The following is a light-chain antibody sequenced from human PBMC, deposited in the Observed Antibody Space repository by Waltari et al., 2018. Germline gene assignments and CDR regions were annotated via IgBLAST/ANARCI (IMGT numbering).Light chain of an antibody. CDR1: FLADRH. Sequence: SYELTQPSSVSVSPGQTARITCSGDFLADRHVLWFQQTPGQAPRLLIYQDTERPSGIPERFSGSRSGTTVTLTISGAQADDEADFYCYSAPANNQGIFGGGTKLTVL. J-gene: IGLJ2*01. V-gene: IGLV3-27*01. CDR2: QDT. CDR3: YSAPANNQGI.